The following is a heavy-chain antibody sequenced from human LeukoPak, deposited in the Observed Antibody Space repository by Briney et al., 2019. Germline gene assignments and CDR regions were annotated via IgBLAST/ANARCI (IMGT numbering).Heavy chain of an antibody. V-gene: IGHV1-2*02. Sequence: ASVKVSCKASGYTFTGYYMHWVRQAPGQGLEWMGWINPNSGGTNYAQEFQGRVTMTRDTSISTAYMELSRLRSDDTAVYYCARDLLGFWSGYSPRDYWGQGTLVTVSS. D-gene: IGHD3-3*01. CDR3: ARDLLGFWSGYSPRDY. J-gene: IGHJ4*02. CDR1: GYTFTGYY. CDR2: INPNSGGT.